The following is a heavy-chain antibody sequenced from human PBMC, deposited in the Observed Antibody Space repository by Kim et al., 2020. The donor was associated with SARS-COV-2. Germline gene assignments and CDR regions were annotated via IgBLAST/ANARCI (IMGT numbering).Heavy chain of an antibody. CDR3: AREGDSSSWYGGLDY. D-gene: IGHD6-13*01. CDR1: GFTFSSYG. Sequence: GGSLRLSCAASGFTFSSYGMHWVRQAPGKGLEWVAVIWYDGSNKYYADSVKGRFTISRDNSKNTLYLQMNSLRAEDTAMYYCAREGDSSSWYGGLDYWGPGTLVTVSS. CDR2: IWYDGSNK. J-gene: IGHJ4*02. V-gene: IGHV3-33*01.